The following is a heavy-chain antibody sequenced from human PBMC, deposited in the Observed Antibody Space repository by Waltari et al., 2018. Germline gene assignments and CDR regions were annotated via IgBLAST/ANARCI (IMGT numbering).Heavy chain of an antibody. CDR1: GFIFSDYD. D-gene: IGHD4-4*01. CDR2: IDRSFNTI. CDR3: ARGWDYNTLDS. J-gene: IGHJ4*02. Sequence: EEQLVESGGGLVQPGGSLRLSCSASGFIFSDYDMNWVRQSPGKGLEWGSFIDRSFNTIYYADSWKGRFTGSRDNAENSLYLHMSSLGDEDTAIYYCARGWDYNTLDSWGQGTLVNVSS. V-gene: IGHV3-48*03.